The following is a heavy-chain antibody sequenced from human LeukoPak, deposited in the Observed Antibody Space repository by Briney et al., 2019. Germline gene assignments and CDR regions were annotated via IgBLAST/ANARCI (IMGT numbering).Heavy chain of an antibody. J-gene: IGHJ3*02. CDR1: GLPFSNAW. CDR3: TTGRFSNYDAFDI. CDR2: IKSKTDGGTT. Sequence: GGSLRLSCAASGLPFSNAWMSWVRQAPGKGREWVGRIKSKTDGGTTDYAAPVKGRFTISRDDSKNTVYLQMNSLKTEDTAVYYCTTGRFSNYDAFDIWGQGTMVTVSS. D-gene: IGHD3-3*01. V-gene: IGHV3-15*01.